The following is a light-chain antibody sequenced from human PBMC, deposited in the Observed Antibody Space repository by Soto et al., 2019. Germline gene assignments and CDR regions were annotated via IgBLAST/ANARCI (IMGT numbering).Light chain of an antibody. V-gene: IGLV2-14*03. Sequence: QSALTQPASVSGSPGQSITISCTGTSSDIGGYNYFSWYQQLPGNVPKLIIYDVSNRPSGVSDRFSGSKSGNAASLTISALQAEHEADDYCSSYSSTSTLYVFGTGTKLTV. CDR1: SSDIGGYNY. CDR2: DVS. J-gene: IGLJ1*01. CDR3: SSYSSTSTLYV.